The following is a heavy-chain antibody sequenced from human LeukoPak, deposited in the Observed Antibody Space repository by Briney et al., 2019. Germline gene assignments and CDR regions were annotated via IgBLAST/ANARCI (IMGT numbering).Heavy chain of an antibody. J-gene: IGHJ1*01. D-gene: IGHD4-17*01. CDR3: ARGPTVKYFQH. CDR2: IYYSGST. Sequence: PSETLSLTCTVSGGSISSYYWSWIRQPPGKGLEWIGYIYYSGSTYYNPSLKSLVTISVDTSKNQFSLKLTSVTAADTAVHYCARGPTVKYFQHWGQGTLVTVSS. V-gene: IGHV4-59*12. CDR1: GGSISSYY.